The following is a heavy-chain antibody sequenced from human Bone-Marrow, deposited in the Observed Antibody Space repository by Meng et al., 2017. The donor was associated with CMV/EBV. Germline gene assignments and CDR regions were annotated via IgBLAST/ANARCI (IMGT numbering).Heavy chain of an antibody. Sequence: SETLSLTCTVSGGSISSSSYYWGWIRQPPGKGLEWIGSIYYSGSTYYNPSLKSRVTISVDTSKNQFSVKLSSVTAADTAVYYCARGGSHTYYDFWSGSNWFDPWGQGTLVTVSS. CDR1: GGSISSSSYY. J-gene: IGHJ5*02. V-gene: IGHV4-39*07. D-gene: IGHD3-3*01. CDR3: ARGGSHTYYDFWSGSNWFDP. CDR2: IYYSGST.